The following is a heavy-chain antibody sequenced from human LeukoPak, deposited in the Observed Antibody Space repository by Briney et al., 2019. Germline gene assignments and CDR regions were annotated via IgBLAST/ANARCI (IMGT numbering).Heavy chain of an antibody. CDR3: ARDRRIQLWLAEGYCYGMDV. CDR2: IIPIFGTA. J-gene: IGHJ6*02. Sequence: ASVKVSCKASGGTFSSYAISWVRQAPGQGLEWMGGIIPIFGTANYAQKFQGRVTITADESTSTAYMELSSLRSEDTAVYYCARDRRIQLWLAEGYCYGMDVWGQGTTVTVSS. CDR1: GGTFSSYA. D-gene: IGHD5-18*01. V-gene: IGHV1-69*13.